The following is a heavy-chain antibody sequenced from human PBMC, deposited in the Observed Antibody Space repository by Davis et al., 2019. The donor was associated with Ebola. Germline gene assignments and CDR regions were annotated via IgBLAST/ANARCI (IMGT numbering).Heavy chain of an antibody. J-gene: IGHJ4*02. CDR1: GFTFSDYY. D-gene: IGHD6-19*01. CDR3: AKGWGSSGWYYFDY. Sequence: GGSLRLSCAASGFTFSDYYMSWIRQAPGKGLEWVSGISSSGDSTYYADSVKGRFTISRDNSKNTLYLQMNSLRVEDTAVYYCAKGWGSSGWYYFDYWGQGTLVTVSS. V-gene: IGHV3-23*01. CDR2: ISSSGDST.